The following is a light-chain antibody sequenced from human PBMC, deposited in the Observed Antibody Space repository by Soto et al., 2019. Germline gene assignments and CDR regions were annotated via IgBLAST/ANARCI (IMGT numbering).Light chain of an antibody. J-gene: IGKJ4*01. CDR3: QQSDTTPLT. Sequence: DIQMTQAPSALSASVGDRVTITCRASQSISSYLNLYQQKPGKAPNLLIYAASILQSGVPSRFSGSGSGTDFPLTISSLQPEDFASYYCQQSDTTPLTFVGGTKVEIK. V-gene: IGKV1-39*01. CDR1: QSISSY. CDR2: AAS.